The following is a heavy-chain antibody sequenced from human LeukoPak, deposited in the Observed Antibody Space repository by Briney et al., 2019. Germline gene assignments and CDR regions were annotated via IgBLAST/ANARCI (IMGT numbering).Heavy chain of an antibody. CDR2: ISGSGGST. V-gene: IGHV3-23*01. D-gene: IGHD3-22*01. CDR3: AKNGKDYYDSSGYPYGMDV. J-gene: IGHJ6*02. CDR1: GFTFSSYA. Sequence: GGSLRLSCAASGFTFSSYAMSWVRQAPGKGLEWVSAISGSGGSTYYADSVKGRFTISRDNSKNTLYLQMNSLRAEDTAVYYCAKNGKDYYDSSGYPYGMDVWGQGTTVTVSS.